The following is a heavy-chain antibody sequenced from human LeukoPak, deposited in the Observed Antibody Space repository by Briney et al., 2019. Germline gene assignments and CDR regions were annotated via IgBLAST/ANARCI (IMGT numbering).Heavy chain of an antibody. J-gene: IGHJ6*02. Sequence: GRSLRLSCAASGFTFSSYGMHGVRQAPGKGLEWVAVIWYDGSNKYYADSVKGRFTISRDNSKNTLYLKMNSPRAEDAAVYSCARTKIDRPDYYDSSGYYQGILYYYYYGMDVWGQGTTVTVSS. CDR3: ARTKIDRPDYYDSSGYYQGILYYYYYGMDV. CDR1: GFTFSSYG. CDR2: IWYDGSNK. V-gene: IGHV3-33*01. D-gene: IGHD3-22*01.